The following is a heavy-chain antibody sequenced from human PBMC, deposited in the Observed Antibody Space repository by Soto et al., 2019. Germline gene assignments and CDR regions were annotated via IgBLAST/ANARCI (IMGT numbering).Heavy chain of an antibody. D-gene: IGHD2-15*01. Sequence: GGSLRLSCAASGFTFSRNAMHWVPQAPGKGLEYVSAISSNGGSTYYGNSVKGRFTISRDNSKNTLYLQMGSLRAEDMAVYYCARGGSHYYFDYWGQGTLVTVSS. CDR2: ISSNGGST. CDR1: GFTFSRNA. CDR3: ARGGSHYYFDY. V-gene: IGHV3-64*01. J-gene: IGHJ4*02.